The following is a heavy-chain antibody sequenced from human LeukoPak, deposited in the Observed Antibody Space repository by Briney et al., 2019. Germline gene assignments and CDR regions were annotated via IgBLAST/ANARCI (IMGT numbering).Heavy chain of an antibody. CDR3: ARDRAMTTVTPPYYYYYMDV. Sequence: GGSLRLSCAASGFTVSSNYMSWVRQAPGKGLEWVSVIYSGGSTYYADSVKGRFTISRDNSKNTLYLQMNSLRAEDTAVYYCARDRAMTTVTPPYYYYYMDVWGKGTTVTVSS. J-gene: IGHJ6*03. CDR1: GFTVSSNY. CDR2: IYSGGST. D-gene: IGHD4-11*01. V-gene: IGHV3-53*01.